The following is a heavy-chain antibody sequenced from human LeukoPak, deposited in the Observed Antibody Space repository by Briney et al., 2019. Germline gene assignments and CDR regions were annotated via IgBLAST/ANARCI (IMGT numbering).Heavy chain of an antibody. Sequence: SETLSLTCTVSGGSISSYYWSWIRQPPGKGLEWIGYIYYSGSTNYNPSPKSRVTISVDTSKNQFSLKLSSVTAADTAVYYCAGLYYCYHYFDYWGQGTLVTVSS. J-gene: IGHJ4*02. CDR1: GGSISSYY. D-gene: IGHD3-22*01. CDR2: IYYSGST. CDR3: AGLYYCYHYFDY. V-gene: IGHV4-59*01.